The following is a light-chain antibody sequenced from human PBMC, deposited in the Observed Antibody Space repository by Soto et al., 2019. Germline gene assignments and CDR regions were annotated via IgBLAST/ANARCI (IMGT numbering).Light chain of an antibody. CDR2: KVS. CDR1: QDLNDW. V-gene: IGKV1-5*03. Sequence: DIQMTQSPSTLSASVGDTVTITCRASQDLNDWLAWFQQKPGKAPNLLIYKVSNLESGVPSRFSGSGSGTEFTLTISSLQPEDFASYYCQQYNGYSWAFGQGTKVEFK. CDR3: QQYNGYSWA. J-gene: IGKJ1*01.